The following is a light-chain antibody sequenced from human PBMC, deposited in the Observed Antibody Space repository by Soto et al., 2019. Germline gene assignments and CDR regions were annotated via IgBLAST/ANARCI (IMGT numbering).Light chain of an antibody. V-gene: IGKV1-17*01. CDR1: QDIRND. Sequence: DIHMSQARSSLCSCGGERFTITCRASQDIRNDLGWYQQKPGKAPKRLIYGASTLQSGVPSRFSGSGSGTEFTLTISSLQPDDFATYYCQHYNSYSEAFGQGTKVDIK. CDR2: GAS. CDR3: QHYNSYSEA. J-gene: IGKJ1*01.